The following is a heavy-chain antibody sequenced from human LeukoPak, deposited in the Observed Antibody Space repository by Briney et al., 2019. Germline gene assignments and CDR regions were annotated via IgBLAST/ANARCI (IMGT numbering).Heavy chain of an antibody. CDR1: GGSFSGYY. CDR3: ARDLYDFWSGSPRYYFDY. V-gene: IGHV4-59*01. J-gene: IGHJ4*02. D-gene: IGHD3-3*01. CDR2: IYYSGST. Sequence: PSETLSLTCAVYGGSFSGYYWSWIRQPPGKGLEWIGYIYYSGSTNYNPSLKSRVTISVDTSKNQFSLKLSSVTAADTAVYYCARDLYDFWSGSPRYYFDYWGQGTLVTVSS.